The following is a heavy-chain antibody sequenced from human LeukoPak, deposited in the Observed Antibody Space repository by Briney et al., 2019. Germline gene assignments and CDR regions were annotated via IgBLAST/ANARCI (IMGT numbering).Heavy chain of an antibody. CDR3: ARESSSKNVDIPHDYYYMDV. Sequence: SETLSLTCTVSGGSISSSSYYWGWIRQPPGKGLEWIGSIYYSGSTYYNPSLESRVTISVDTSKNQFSLKLSSVTAADTAVYYCARESSSKNVDIPHDYYYMDVWGKGTTVTVSS. J-gene: IGHJ6*03. CDR1: GGSISSSSYY. V-gene: IGHV4-39*07. D-gene: IGHD5-12*01. CDR2: IYYSGST.